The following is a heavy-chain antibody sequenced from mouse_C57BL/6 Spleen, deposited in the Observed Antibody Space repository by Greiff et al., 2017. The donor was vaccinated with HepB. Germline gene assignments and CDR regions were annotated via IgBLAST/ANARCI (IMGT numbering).Heavy chain of an antibody. Sequence: EVQLVESGGGLVQPGGSLKLSCAASGFTFSDYYMYWVRQTPEKRLEWVAYISNGGGSTYYPDTVKGRFTISRDNAKNTLYLQLSRLKSEDTAMYYCSRGGGSYYYAMDYWGQGTSVTVSS. V-gene: IGHV5-12*01. CDR3: SRGGGSYYYAMDY. CDR2: ISNGGGST. CDR1: GFTFSDYY. J-gene: IGHJ4*01.